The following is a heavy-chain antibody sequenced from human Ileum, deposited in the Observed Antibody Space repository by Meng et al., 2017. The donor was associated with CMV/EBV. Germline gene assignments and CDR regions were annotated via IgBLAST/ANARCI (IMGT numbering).Heavy chain of an antibody. CDR2: ISKSSSTI. CDR3: ARDWGNYV. V-gene: IGHV3-48*04. D-gene: IGHD4-11*01. CDR1: GFTFSSYS. Sequence: GESLKISCAASGFTFSSYSMNWVRQAPGKGLEWVSYISKSSSTIYYADSVKGRFNISRDNAKNSLFLQMNSLRAEDTAVYYCARDWGNYVWGQGTLVTVSS. J-gene: IGHJ4*02.